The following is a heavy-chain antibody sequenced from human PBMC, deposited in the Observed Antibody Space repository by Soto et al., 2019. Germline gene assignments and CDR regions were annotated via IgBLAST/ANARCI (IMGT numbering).Heavy chain of an antibody. CDR3: ARSEATALDY. CDR2: AHHSGRT. J-gene: IGHJ4*02. CDR1: GDSMSSSNW. Sequence: QVQLQESGPGLLKPSGTLSLTCTVSGDSMSSSNWWNWVRQPPGKGLEWIGEAHHSGRTNYNPSLKSRVTISVDRSPNLFSLQLTSVTAADTAVYYCARSEATALDYWGQGTLVTVSS. V-gene: IGHV4-4*02.